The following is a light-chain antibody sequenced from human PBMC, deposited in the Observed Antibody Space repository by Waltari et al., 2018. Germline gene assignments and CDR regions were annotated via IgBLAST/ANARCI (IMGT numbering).Light chain of an antibody. CDR3: CSYAGFTAPWV. CDR2: AVS. Sequence: YQQRRGEAARRMIYAVSKRPSGVSNRFSGSKSSSTASLTICGLQAEDEADYFCCSYAGFTAPWVVGGGTKLTVL. V-gene: IGLV2-23*02. J-gene: IGLJ3*02.